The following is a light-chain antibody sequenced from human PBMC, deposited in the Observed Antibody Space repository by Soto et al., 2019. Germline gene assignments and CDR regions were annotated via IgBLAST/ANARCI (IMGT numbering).Light chain of an antibody. CDR2: DSS. J-gene: IGKJ4*01. CDR1: QNINNY. CDR3: HQRSDWPIT. Sequence: EIVLTQSPATLSLSPGERATLSCRASQNINNYLAWYQHKPGQAPRLLIYDSSNRATGIPARFNGSGSGTDFTLTISTLEPEDFAVYYCHQRSDWPITFGGGTKVEIK. V-gene: IGKV3-11*01.